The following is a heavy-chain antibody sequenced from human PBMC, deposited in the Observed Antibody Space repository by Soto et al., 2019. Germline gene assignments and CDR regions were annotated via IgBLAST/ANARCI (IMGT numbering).Heavy chain of an antibody. CDR1: GFTFSGYG. CDR2: IWHDGGDK. D-gene: IGHD2-2*01. J-gene: IGHJ3*01. Sequence: QVQLVESGGGVVQPERSLRLSCAASGFTFSGYGMHWVRQAPGKGLEWVAVIWHDGGDKYYADSVKGRFTISRDNSMNTLYLQINSLRAEYTAVYYCARDGFTSWSPSFWGQGTMVTVSS. V-gene: IGHV3-33*01. CDR3: ARDGFTSWSPSF.